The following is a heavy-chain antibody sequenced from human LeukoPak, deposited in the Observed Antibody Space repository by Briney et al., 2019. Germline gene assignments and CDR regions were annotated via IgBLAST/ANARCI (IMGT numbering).Heavy chain of an antibody. D-gene: IGHD6-13*01. J-gene: IGHJ4*02. CDR2: IYSGGST. V-gene: IGHV3-53*01. Sequence: GGSLRLSCAASGFTVSSNYMSWVRQAPGKGLEWVSVIYSGGSTYYADSVKGRFTISRDNSKNTLYLQMNSLRVEDTAVYYCARGGSSWYSAFPFDYWGQGTLVTVSS. CDR3: ARGGSSWYSAFPFDY. CDR1: GFTVSSNY.